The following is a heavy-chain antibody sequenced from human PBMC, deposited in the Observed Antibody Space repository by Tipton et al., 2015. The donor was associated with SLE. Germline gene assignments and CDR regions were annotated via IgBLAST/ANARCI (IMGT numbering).Heavy chain of an antibody. Sequence: TLSLTCTVSGGSISSHQWSWIRQSPRKGLEWIGYIYDRGTTNYNPSLMSRVLVSMDTSKNQFSLKLNSVTAADTVVYYCARDEYRYDTTGYHLLGHFDFWGQGTLVTVSS. V-gene: IGHV4-59*11. CDR3: ARDEYRYDTTGYHLLGHFDF. CDR1: GGSISSHQ. J-gene: IGHJ4*02. CDR2: IYDRGTT. D-gene: IGHD3-22*01.